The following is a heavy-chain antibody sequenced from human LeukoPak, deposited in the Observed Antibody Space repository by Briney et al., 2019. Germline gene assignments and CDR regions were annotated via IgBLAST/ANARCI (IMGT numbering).Heavy chain of an antibody. J-gene: IGHJ6*02. Sequence: GGSLRLSCAASGFTFSSYAMSWVRQAPGKGLEWVSVIYSGGSTYYADSVKGRFTISRDNSKNTLYLQMNSLRAEDTAVYYCARDAGGYGMDVWGQGTTVTVSS. V-gene: IGHV3-66*01. CDR1: GFTFSSYA. CDR2: IYSGGST. CDR3: ARDAGGYGMDV. D-gene: IGHD2-8*02.